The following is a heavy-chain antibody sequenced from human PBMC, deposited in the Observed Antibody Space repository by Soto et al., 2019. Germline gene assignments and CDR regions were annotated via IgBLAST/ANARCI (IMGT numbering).Heavy chain of an antibody. CDR1: GYIFTDHC. CDR2: IDPSDSYT. D-gene: IGHD2-2*01. Sequence: GESLKISCKGSGYIFTDHCIVWVRQMPGKGLEWMGRIDPSDSYTNYSPSFQGHVTISADKSISTAYLQWSSLKASDTAMYYCASSPRGYCSSTSCRELGNYYGMDVWGQGTTVTVSS. J-gene: IGHJ6*02. CDR3: ASSPRGYCSSTSCRELGNYYGMDV. V-gene: IGHV5-10-1*01.